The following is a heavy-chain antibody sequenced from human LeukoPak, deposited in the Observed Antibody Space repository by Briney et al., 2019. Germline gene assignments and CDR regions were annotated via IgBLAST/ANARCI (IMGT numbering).Heavy chain of an antibody. V-gene: IGHV1-18*01. CDR1: GYTFTSYG. CDR3: ARYRVGATGWTFDY. J-gene: IGHJ4*02. CDR2: ISAYNGNT. D-gene: IGHD1-26*01. Sequence: GASVTVSCTASGYTFTSYGISWVRQAPGQGLEWMGWISAYNGNTNYAQKLQGRVTMTTDTSTSTAYMELRSLRSDDTAVYYCARYRVGATGWTFDYWGQGTLVTVSS.